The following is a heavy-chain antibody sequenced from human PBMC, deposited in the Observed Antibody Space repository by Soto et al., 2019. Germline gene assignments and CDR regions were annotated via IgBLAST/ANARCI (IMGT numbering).Heavy chain of an antibody. V-gene: IGHV5-51*01. CDR1: GYSFTSYW. J-gene: IGHJ4*02. CDR3: ARTPWPLWPFDY. D-gene: IGHD5-18*01. Sequence: PGESLKISCKGSGYSFTSYWIGWVRQMPGKGLEWMGIIYPGDSNTRYSPSFQGQVTISADKSISTAYLQWSGLKASDTATYYCARTPWPLWPFDYWGQGTLVTVSS. CDR2: IYPGDSNT.